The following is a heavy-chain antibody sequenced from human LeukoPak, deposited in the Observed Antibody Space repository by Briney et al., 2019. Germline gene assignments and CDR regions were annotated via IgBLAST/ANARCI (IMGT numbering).Heavy chain of an antibody. CDR1: GYTFTNYG. J-gene: IGHJ4*02. D-gene: IGHD2-2*01. Sequence: GASVKVSCKASGYTFTNYGINWVRQAPGQGLEWMGRIIPILGIANYAQKFQGRVTITADKSTSTAYMELSSLRSEDTAVYYCARSSLEYFDYWGQGTLVTVSS. CDR3: ARSSLEYFDY. CDR2: IIPILGIA. V-gene: IGHV1-69*04.